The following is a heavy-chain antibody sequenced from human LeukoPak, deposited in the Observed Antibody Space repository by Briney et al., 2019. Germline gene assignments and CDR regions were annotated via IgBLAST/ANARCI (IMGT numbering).Heavy chain of an antibody. Sequence: GASVKVSCKASGYTFTSYDINWVRQATGQGLEWMGWMNPNSGNTGYAQKFQGRVTMTRNTSISTAYMELSSLRSEDTAVYYCARGGASVSSIFGVVWSIYYFDYWGQGTLVTVSS. CDR2: MNPNSGNT. CDR3: ARGGASVSSIFGVVWSIYYFDY. CDR1: GYTFTSYD. J-gene: IGHJ4*02. V-gene: IGHV1-8*01. D-gene: IGHD3-3*01.